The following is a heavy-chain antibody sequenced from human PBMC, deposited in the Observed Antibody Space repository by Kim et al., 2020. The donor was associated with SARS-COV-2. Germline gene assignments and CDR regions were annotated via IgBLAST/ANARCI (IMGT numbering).Heavy chain of an antibody. CDR3: VRHPGKGENGFDF. J-gene: IGHJ4*02. CDR1: GFSFSNYW. Sequence: GGSLRLSCAASGFSFSNYWMNWILQAPGKGLLWVSRISPDGRSISYADSVKGRFTISRDNAKNTLYLEMNNLRAEDTAVYHCVRHPGKGENGFDFWAREPWSPSPQ. CDR2: ISPDGRSI. D-gene: IGHD1-1*01. V-gene: IGHV3-74*01.